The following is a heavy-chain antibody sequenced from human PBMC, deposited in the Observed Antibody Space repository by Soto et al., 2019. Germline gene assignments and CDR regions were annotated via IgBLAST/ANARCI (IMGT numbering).Heavy chain of an antibody. Sequence: QVQLVQSGAEVKKPGSSVKVSCKASGGTFSSYAISWVRQAPGQGLEWMGGIIPIFGTANYAQKFQGRVRIPADESTSTAYMERSSLRSEDTAVYYCARRGYSPYYYYGMYVWGQGTTVTVSS. D-gene: IGHD2-15*01. CDR3: ARRGYSPYYYYGMYV. J-gene: IGHJ6*02. CDR1: GGTFSSYA. CDR2: IIPIFGTA. V-gene: IGHV1-69*12.